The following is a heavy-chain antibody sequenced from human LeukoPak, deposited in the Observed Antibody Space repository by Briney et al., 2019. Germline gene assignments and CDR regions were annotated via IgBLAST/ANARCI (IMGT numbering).Heavy chain of an antibody. CDR3: ARTPGVAGTEYFDY. D-gene: IGHD6-19*01. J-gene: IGHJ4*02. V-gene: IGHV3-53*01. CDR2: IYSGGST. Sequence: PGGSLRLSCAASGFTVSSNYVSWVRQAPGKGLEWVSVIYSGGSTYYADSVKGRFTISRDNSKNTLYLQMNSLRAEDTAVYYCARTPGVAGTEYFDYWGQGTLVTVSS. CDR1: GFTVSSNY.